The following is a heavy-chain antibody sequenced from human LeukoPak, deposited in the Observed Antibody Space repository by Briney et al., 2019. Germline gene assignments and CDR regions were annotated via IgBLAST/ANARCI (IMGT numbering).Heavy chain of an antibody. D-gene: IGHD5-12*01. CDR1: GFTFSSYA. J-gene: IGHJ6*02. V-gene: IGHV3-23*01. Sequence: GGSLRLSCAASGFTFSSYAMSWVRQAPGKGLEWVSAIRGSGGSTYYADSVKGRFTISRDNSKNTLYLQMNSLRAEDTAVYYCAKAKSRVANYGMDVWGQGTTVTVSS. CDR2: IRGSGGST. CDR3: AKAKSRVANYGMDV.